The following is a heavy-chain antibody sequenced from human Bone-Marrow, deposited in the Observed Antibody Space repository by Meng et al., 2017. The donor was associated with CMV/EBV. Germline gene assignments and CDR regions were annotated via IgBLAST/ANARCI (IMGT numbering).Heavy chain of an antibody. CDR3: ARANSGSFDY. V-gene: IGHV3-33*01. D-gene: IGHD3-10*01. CDR1: GFTFSSYG. J-gene: IGHJ4*02. Sequence: GGSLKISCAASGFTFSSYGMHWVRQAPGKGLEWVAVIWYDGSNKYYADSVKGRFTIFRDNSKNTLYLQMNSLRAEDTAVSYCARANSGSFDYWGQGTLVTVSS. CDR2: IWYDGSNK.